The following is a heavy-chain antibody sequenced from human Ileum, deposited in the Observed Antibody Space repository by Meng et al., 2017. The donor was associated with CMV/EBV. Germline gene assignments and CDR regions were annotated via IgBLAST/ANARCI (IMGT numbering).Heavy chain of an antibody. Sequence: QNTLTAAAPPLVHPQPTLTLPCPFAGFCLRTDGASLGWIRRPPGKALEWLALIYWDDDKDHSPSLKSRLTVMKDASKNQAVLIMTDMGPMDTATYYCAYRRGGGSGWNWFGPWGQGTLVTVSS. V-gene: IGHV2-5*02. CDR3: AYRRGGGSGWNWFGP. CDR1: GFCLRTDGAS. J-gene: IGHJ5*02. CDR2: IYWDDDK. D-gene: IGHD6-19*01.